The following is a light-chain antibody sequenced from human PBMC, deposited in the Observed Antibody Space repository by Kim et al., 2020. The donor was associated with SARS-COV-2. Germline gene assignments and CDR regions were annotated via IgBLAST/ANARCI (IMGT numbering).Light chain of an antibody. V-gene: IGKV3-20*01. Sequence: SPGQRATLSCRASQSVISNYLAWYQQEPGLAPRLLIYITSTRASCIPDRFSVSGSGTDFTLTISKLEPEDFAVYYCQQYGSIPGTFGQVTRREIK. CDR1: QSVISNY. CDR2: ITS. J-gene: IGKJ5*01. CDR3: QQYGSIPGT.